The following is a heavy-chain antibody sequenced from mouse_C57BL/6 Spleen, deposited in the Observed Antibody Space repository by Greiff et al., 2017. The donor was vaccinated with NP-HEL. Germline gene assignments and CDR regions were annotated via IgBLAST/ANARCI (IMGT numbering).Heavy chain of an antibody. J-gene: IGHJ4*01. Sequence: EVKLMESGEGLVKPGGSLKLSCAASGFTFSSYAMSWVRQTPEKRLEWVAYISSGGDYIYYADTVKGRFTISRDNARNTLYLQMSSLKSEDTAMYYCTRDQVVTTEGYYAMDYWGQGTSVTVSS. CDR1: GFTFSSYA. D-gene: IGHD2-12*01. V-gene: IGHV5-9-1*02. CDR3: TRDQVVTTEGYYAMDY. CDR2: ISSGGDYI.